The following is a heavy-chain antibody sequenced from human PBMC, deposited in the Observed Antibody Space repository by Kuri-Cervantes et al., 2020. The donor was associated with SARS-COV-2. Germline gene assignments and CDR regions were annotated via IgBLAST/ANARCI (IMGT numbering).Heavy chain of an antibody. Sequence: GGSLRLSCAASGFNFNTYGMNWVRQAPGKGLEWLSYISTTSSTIDYADSVKGRFTISRDNAENSLYLQMNSLRDEDTAVYYCARDFLGHFDFWGQGTLVTVSS. CDR3: ARDFLGHFDF. J-gene: IGHJ4*02. CDR2: ISTTSSTI. D-gene: IGHD2/OR15-2a*01. V-gene: IGHV3-48*02. CDR1: GFNFNTYG.